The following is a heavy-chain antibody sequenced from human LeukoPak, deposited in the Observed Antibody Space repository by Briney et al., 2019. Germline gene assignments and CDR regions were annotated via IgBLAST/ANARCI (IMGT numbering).Heavy chain of an antibody. V-gene: IGHV4-59*08. Sequence: PSETPSLTCTVSGGSISSYYWSWIRQPPGKGLEWIGYIYYSGSTNYNPSLKSRVTISVDTSKNQFSLKLSSVTAADTAVYYCARHPRVATNFDYWGQGTLVTVSS. J-gene: IGHJ4*02. CDR1: GGSISSYY. CDR2: IYYSGST. D-gene: IGHD5-12*01. CDR3: ARHPRVATNFDY.